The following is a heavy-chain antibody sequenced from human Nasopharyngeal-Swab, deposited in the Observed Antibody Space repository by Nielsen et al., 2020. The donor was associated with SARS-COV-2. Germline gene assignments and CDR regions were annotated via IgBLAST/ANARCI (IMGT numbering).Heavy chain of an antibody. V-gene: IGHV1-24*01. D-gene: IGHD6-19*01. CDR2: FGPEDGET. Sequence: ASVKVSCKVSGYTLTELSMHWVRQAPGKGLEWMGGFGPEDGETIYAQKFQGRVTMTEDTSTDTAYMELSSLRSEDTAVYYCATGVAVAGRTHFVDYWGQGTLVTVSS. J-gene: IGHJ4*02. CDR3: ATGVAVAGRTHFVDY. CDR1: GYTLTELS.